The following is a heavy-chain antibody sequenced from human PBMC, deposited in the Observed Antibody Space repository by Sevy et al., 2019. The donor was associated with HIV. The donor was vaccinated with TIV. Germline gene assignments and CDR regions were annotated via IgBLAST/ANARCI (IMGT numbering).Heavy chain of an antibody. CDR2: MYYSGST. V-gene: IGHV4-59*13. D-gene: IGHD2-15*01. Sequence: SETLSLTCTVSGGSISSYYWSWIRQPPGKGLGWIGYMYYSGSTNYNPSLKSRVTISVDTSKNQFSLKLSSVTAADTAVYYCARGLRVLGAFDYWGQGTLVTVSS. J-gene: IGHJ4*02. CDR1: GGSISSYY. CDR3: ARGLRVLGAFDY.